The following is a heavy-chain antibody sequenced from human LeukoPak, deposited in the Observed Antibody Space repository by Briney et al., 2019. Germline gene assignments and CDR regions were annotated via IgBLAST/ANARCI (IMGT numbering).Heavy chain of an antibody. CDR3: ARVGPYYDSSGYYFNFDC. Sequence: ASVKVSCKASGGTFSSYAISWVRQAPGQGLEWMGGIIPIFGTANYAQKFQGRVTITADESTSTAYMELSSLRSEDTAVYYCARVGPYYDSSGYYFNFDCWGQGTLVTVSS. V-gene: IGHV1-69*13. CDR2: IIPIFGTA. D-gene: IGHD3-22*01. J-gene: IGHJ4*02. CDR1: GGTFSSYA.